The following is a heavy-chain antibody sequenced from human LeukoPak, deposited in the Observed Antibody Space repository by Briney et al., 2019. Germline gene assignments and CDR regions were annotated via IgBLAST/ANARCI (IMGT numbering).Heavy chain of an antibody. J-gene: IGHJ3*02. CDR3: ARDRGGHYDSSGYSSINVFDI. V-gene: IGHV4-59*01. CDR2: IYYSGNT. Sequence: KPSETLSLTCAVSGGSFGTSYWTWIRQPPGKGLEWIGFIYYSGNTNYNPSLASRVIMSLDTSKNQFSLRLSSVTAADTAVYYCARDRGGHYDSSGYSSINVFDIWGQGTTVTVSS. CDR1: GGSFGTSY. D-gene: IGHD3-22*01.